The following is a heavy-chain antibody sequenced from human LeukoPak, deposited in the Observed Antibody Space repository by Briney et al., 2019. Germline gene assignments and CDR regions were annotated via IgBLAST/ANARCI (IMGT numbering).Heavy chain of an antibody. Sequence: ASVKVSCKASGYTLTELSMHWVRQAPGKGLEWMGGFDPEDGETIYAQKFQGRVTMTEDTSTDTAYMELSSLRSEDTAVYYCATEPLAEGKNVISDYWGQGTLATVPS. CDR1: GYTLTELS. D-gene: IGHD3-16*02. CDR3: ATEPLAEGKNVISDY. J-gene: IGHJ4*02. V-gene: IGHV1-24*01. CDR2: FDPEDGET.